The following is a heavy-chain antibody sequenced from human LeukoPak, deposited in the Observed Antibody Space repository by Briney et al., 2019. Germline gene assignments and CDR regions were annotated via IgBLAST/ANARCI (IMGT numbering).Heavy chain of an antibody. CDR1: GGTFSSYA. Sequence: SVKVSCKASGGTFSSYAISWVRQAPGQGLEWMGGIIPIFGTANYAQKFQGRVTITTDESTSTAYMELSSMRSEDTAVYYRAREHRYSSSCFDSWGQGTLVTVSS. CDR2: IIPIFGTA. J-gene: IGHJ4*02. CDR3: AREHRYSSSCFDS. D-gene: IGHD6-13*01. V-gene: IGHV1-69*05.